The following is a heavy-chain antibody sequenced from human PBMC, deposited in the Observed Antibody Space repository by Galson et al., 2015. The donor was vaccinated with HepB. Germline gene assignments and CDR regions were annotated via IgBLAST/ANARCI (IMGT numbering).Heavy chain of an antibody. CDR2: FDPEDGET. Sequence: SVKVTCKVSGYTLTALFMHWVRQAPGKGLEWMGGFDPEDGETIYAQKFQGRVTMTEDTSTDTAYMELSSLRSEDTAVYYCATGRTSGTLYYFDYWGQGTLVTVSS. J-gene: IGHJ4*02. CDR3: ATGRTSGTLYYFDY. CDR1: GYTLTALF. V-gene: IGHV1-24*01. D-gene: IGHD1-26*01.